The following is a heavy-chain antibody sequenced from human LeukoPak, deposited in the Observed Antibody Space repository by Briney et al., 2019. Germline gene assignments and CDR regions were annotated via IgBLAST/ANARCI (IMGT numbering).Heavy chain of an antibody. CDR1: GFTFSSYG. D-gene: IGHD1-26*01. CDR2: IWYDGSNK. Sequence: PGGSLRLSCAASGFTFSSYGMHWVRQAPGKGLEWVAVIWYDGSNKYYADSVKGRFTISRDNSKNTLYLQMNSLRAEDTAVYYCAKDRRVGATKGLGAFDKWGQGTMVIVSS. CDR3: AKDRRVGATKGLGAFDK. V-gene: IGHV3-33*06. J-gene: IGHJ3*02.